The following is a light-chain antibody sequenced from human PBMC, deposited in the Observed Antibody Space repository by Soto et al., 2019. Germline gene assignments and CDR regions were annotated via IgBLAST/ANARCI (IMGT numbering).Light chain of an antibody. CDR1: QSISSY. CDR3: QQSGFT. CDR2: AAS. Sequence: DIQMTQSPSSLSASLGDRVTITCRASQSISSYLNWYQQKPGKAPKLLIYAASSLQSGVPSRFSGSGSGTDFTRTIRSLQPEDFATYYCQQSGFTFGPGTKVDIK. J-gene: IGKJ3*01. V-gene: IGKV1-39*01.